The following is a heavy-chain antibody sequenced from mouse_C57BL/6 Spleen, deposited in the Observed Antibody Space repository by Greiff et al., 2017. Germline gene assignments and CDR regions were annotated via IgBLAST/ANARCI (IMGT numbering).Heavy chain of an antibody. CDR1: GFTFSSYT. CDR3: ARHEPFDY. V-gene: IGHV5-9*01. Sequence: EVKLVESGGGLVKPGGSLKLSCAASGFTFSSYTMSWVRQTPEKRLEWVATISGGGGNTYYPDSVKGRFTISRDNAKNTLYLQMISLRSADTALYYCARHEPFDYWGQGTTLTVSS. CDR2: ISGGGGNT. J-gene: IGHJ2*01.